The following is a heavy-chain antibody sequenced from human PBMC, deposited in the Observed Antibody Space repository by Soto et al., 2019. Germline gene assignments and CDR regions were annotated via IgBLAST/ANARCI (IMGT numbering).Heavy chain of an antibody. CDR2: INAGNGNT. Sequence: GAAVKVSCKASGYTFPSYAIHWLRQAPGQRLEWMGWINAGNGNTKYSQKFQGRVTMTRNTSISTAYMELSSLRSEDTAVYYCARGDTLLYCGGDCFDWFDPWGQGTLVTVSS. V-gene: IGHV1-3*01. J-gene: IGHJ5*02. CDR1: GYTFPSYA. CDR3: ARGDTLLYCGGDCFDWFDP. D-gene: IGHD2-21*01.